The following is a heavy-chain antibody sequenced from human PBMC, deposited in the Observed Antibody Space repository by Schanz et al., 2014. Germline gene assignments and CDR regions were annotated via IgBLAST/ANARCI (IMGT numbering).Heavy chain of an antibody. CDR2: IKHDGSVK. Sequence: EVQLVESGGGLVQPGGSLRLSCTASGFTFSDYWMSWVRQAPGKGPEWVANIKHDGSVKDYVDSVEGRFTISRDNAKNSLLLQLNSLRSDDTAVYYCAKGRFGELSAFDIWGQGTMVTVSS. J-gene: IGHJ3*02. CDR1: GFTFSDYW. D-gene: IGHD3-10*01. V-gene: IGHV3-7*05. CDR3: AKGRFGELSAFDI.